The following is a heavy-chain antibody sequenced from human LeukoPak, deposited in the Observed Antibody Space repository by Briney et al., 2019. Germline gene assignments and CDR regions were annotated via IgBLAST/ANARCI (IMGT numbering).Heavy chain of an antibody. V-gene: IGHV1-2*02. Sequence: GASVKVSCKASGYTFTGYYMHWVRQAPGQGLEWMGWINPNSGGTSYAQKFQGRVTMTRDTSISTAYMELSRLRSDDTAVYYCARDPRSSSWYNRDYYYYMDVWGKGTTVTVSS. J-gene: IGHJ6*03. CDR3: ARDPRSSSWYNRDYYYYMDV. D-gene: IGHD6-13*01. CDR1: GYTFTGYY. CDR2: INPNSGGT.